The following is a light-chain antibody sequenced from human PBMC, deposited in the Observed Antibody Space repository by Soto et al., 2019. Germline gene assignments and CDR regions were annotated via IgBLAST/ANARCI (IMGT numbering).Light chain of an antibody. Sequence: DIQFNQSPTFLSAFVRKRGTLTFRASQDISDYLAWYQQRPGKAPKLLIYAASTLQSGVPSRFSGSGSGTEFTLTISSLQPEDFATYSCQQLNSYPLTFGGGTKVDIK. CDR1: QDISDY. J-gene: IGKJ4*01. CDR3: QQLNSYPLT. V-gene: IGKV1-9*01. CDR2: AAS.